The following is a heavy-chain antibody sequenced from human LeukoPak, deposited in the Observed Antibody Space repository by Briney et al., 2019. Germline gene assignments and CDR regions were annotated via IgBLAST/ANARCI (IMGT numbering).Heavy chain of an antibody. CDR2: INSNSNYM. Sequence: GGSLRLSCAASGFIFIYYSGNWVRQAPGKGLEWVSSINSNSNYMSYADSVKGRLTISRDNAKNSLYLQMTSLRAEDTAVYYCARSESEACDMWAQEPMVTVSS. D-gene: IGHD3-3*01. CDR1: GFIFIYYS. CDR3: ARSESEACDM. V-gene: IGHV3-21*01. J-gene: IGHJ3*02.